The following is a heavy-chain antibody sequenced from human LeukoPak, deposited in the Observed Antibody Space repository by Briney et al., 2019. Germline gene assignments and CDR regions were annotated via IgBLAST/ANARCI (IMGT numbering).Heavy chain of an antibody. CDR1: GDSISGGSYF. D-gene: IGHD6-19*01. Sequence: SETLSLTCTVSGDSISGGSYFWGWIRQPPGKGLEWIGTMYYSGGTYYSPSLRSRVTMSVDTSQNQFSLKLSSVTAADTAVYFCARAVSGIGLDYWGQEILVTVSS. CDR2: MYYSGGT. V-gene: IGHV4-39*01. J-gene: IGHJ4*02. CDR3: ARAVSGIGLDY.